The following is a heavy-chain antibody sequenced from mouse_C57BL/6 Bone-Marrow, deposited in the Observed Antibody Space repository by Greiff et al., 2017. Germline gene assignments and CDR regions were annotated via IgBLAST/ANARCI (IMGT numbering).Heavy chain of an antibody. V-gene: IGHV5-16*01. CDR1: GFTFSDYY. Sequence: EVKLVESEGGLVQPGRSMKLSCTASGFTFSDYYMAWVRQVPEKGLEWVANINYDGSSTYYLDSLKSRFIISRDNAKNILYLQMSSLKSEDTATYYCARARLLPYWYFDVWGTVTTVTVSS. D-gene: IGHD2-3*01. J-gene: IGHJ1*03. CDR2: INYDGSST. CDR3: ARARLLPYWYFDV.